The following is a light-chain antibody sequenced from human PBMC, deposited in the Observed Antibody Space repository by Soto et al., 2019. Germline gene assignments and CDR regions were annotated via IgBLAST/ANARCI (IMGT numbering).Light chain of an antibody. V-gene: IGLV2-14*01. Sequence: QSALTQPASVSGSPGQSITISCTGTSSDVGGYNYVSWYQQYSGKAPKLTIYEVSNRPSGVSNRFSGSKSGKTASLTISGLQVEDEADYYCSSYTAGGTIFGTGTKLTVL. CDR1: SSDVGGYNY. J-gene: IGLJ1*01. CDR2: EVS. CDR3: SSYTAGGTI.